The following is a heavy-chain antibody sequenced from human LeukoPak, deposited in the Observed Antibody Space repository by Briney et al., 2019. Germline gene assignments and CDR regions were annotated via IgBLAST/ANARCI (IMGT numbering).Heavy chain of an antibody. D-gene: IGHD3-16*02. CDR2: IYYSGST. CDR1: GGSISSSSYY. CDR3: ARWAIRLGELSQRFDP. V-gene: IGHV4-39*01. Sequence: SETLSLTCTVSGGSISSSSYYWGWIRQPPGKGLEWIGSIYYSGSTYYNPSLKSRVTISVDTSKNQFSLKLSSVTAADTALYYCARWAIRLGELSQRFDPWGQGTLVTVSS. J-gene: IGHJ5*02.